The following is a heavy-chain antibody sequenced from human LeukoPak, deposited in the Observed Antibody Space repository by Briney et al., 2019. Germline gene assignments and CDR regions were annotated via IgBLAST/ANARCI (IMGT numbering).Heavy chain of an antibody. J-gene: IGHJ5*02. CDR1: GDSISRSY. CDR3: ARGNRFDP. V-gene: IGHV4-4*07. Sequence: SETLSLTCSVSGDSISRSYWNWIRQPAGKGLEWLGRVYISGSTNYNPSLKSRLTISVDKSKNQFSLKLSSVTAADTAVYYCARGNRFDPWGQGTLVTVSS. CDR2: VYISGST.